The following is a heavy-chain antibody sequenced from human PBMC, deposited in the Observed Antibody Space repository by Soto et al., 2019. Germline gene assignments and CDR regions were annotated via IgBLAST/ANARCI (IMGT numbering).Heavy chain of an antibody. J-gene: IGHJ4*02. CDR3: ARHEYCGGDCYFFDY. CDR1: GGSFSGYY. D-gene: IGHD2-21*01. V-gene: IGHV4-34*01. Sequence: PSETLSLTCAVYGGSFSGYYWSWIRQPPGKGLEWIGEINHSGSTNYNPSLKSQVTISVDTSKNQFSLKLSSVTAADTAVYYCARHEYCGGDCYFFDYWGQGTLVTVSS. CDR2: INHSGST.